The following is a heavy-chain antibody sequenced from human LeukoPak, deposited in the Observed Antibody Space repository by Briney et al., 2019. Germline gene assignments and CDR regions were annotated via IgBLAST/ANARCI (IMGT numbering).Heavy chain of an antibody. CDR2: ISVYNGNT. D-gene: IGHD3-16*02. Sequence: ASVKVSCTASGYTFSNYGISWVRQAPGQGLEWMGWISVYNGNTKYAQKFQGRVTMTTDTFTSTAYMEVTSLRSDDTAVYYCARDQYDSVWDSHRPYFDYWGQGTLVTVSS. V-gene: IGHV1-18*01. J-gene: IGHJ4*02. CDR3: ARDQYDSVWDSHRPYFDY. CDR1: GYTFSNYG.